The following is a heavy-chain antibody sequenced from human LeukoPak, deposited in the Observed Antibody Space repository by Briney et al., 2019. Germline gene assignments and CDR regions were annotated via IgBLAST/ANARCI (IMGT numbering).Heavy chain of an antibody. D-gene: IGHD5-18*01. CDR2: INHSGIT. J-gene: IGHJ4*02. CDR3: ARGLGGYSDALGY. V-gene: IGHV4-34*01. Sequence: SETLSLTCAVYGGSFSGYYWSWIRQPPGKELNWIGEINHSGITNYNPSLKSRVTISVDTSKNQFSLKVSSVTAADTAVYYCARGLGGYSDALGYWGQGTQVTVSS. CDR1: GGSFSGYY.